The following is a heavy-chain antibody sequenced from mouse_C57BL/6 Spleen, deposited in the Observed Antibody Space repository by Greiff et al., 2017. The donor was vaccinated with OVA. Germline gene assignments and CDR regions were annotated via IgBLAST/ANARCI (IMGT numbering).Heavy chain of an antibody. D-gene: IGHD2-1*01. CDR3: ASLGNYPYYAMDY. CDR2: IRNKANGYTT. Sequence: EVKLVESGGGLVQPGGSLSLSCAASGFTFTDYYMSWVRQPPGKALEWLGFIRNKANGYTTEYSASVKGRFTISRDNSQSILYLQMNALRAEDSATYYCASLGNYPYYAMDYWGRGTSVTVSS. V-gene: IGHV7-3*01. CDR1: GFTFTDYY. J-gene: IGHJ4*01.